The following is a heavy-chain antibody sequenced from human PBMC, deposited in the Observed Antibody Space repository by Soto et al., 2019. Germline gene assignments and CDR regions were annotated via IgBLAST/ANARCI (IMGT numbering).Heavy chain of an antibody. CDR2: IIPVFGTT. D-gene: IGHD3-16*01. J-gene: IGHJ4*02. V-gene: IGHV1-69*13. Sequence: SVKVSCKDSGGLFSSFAISWVRQAPGQGLEWMGGIIPVFGTTNYAQKFQGRVTITADESTNTAYVELSSLTSDDTAMYYCARGGGPYVWFNEFWGQGTQVTVSS. CDR1: GGLFSSFA. CDR3: ARGGGPYVWFNEF.